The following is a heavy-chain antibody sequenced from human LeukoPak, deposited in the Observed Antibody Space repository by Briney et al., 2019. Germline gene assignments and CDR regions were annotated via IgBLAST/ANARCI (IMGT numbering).Heavy chain of an antibody. J-gene: IGHJ3*02. CDR3: AREWGKYYYDSSGHSRAFDI. V-gene: IGHV4-34*01. CDR1: GGSFSGYY. Sequence: PSETLSLTCAVYGGSFSGYYWSWIRQPPGKGLEWIGEINHSGSTNYNPSLKSRVTISVDTSKNQFSLKLSSVTAADTAVYYCAREWGKYYYDSSGHSRAFDIWGQGTMVTVSS. D-gene: IGHD3-22*01. CDR2: INHSGST.